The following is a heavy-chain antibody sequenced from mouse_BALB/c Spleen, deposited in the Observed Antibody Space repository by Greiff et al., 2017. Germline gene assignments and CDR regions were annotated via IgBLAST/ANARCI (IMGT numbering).Heavy chain of an antibody. V-gene: IGHV5-6-5*01. CDR1: GFTFSSYA. CDR3: ARGDYGSSSLDY. D-gene: IGHD1-1*01. J-gene: IGHJ2*01. CDR2: ISSGGST. Sequence: EVQVVESGGGLVKPGGSLKLSCAASGFTFSSYAMSWVRQTPEKRLEWVASISSGGSTYYPDSVKGRFTISRDNARNILYLQMSSLRSEDTAMYYCARGDYGSSSLDYWGQGTTLTVSS.